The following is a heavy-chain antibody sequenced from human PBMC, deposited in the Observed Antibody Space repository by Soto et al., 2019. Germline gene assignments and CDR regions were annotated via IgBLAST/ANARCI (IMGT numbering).Heavy chain of an antibody. V-gene: IGHV3-74*01. D-gene: IGHD6-19*01. CDR2: INSDGSST. Sequence: EVQLVESGGGLVQPGGSLRLSCAASGFTFSSYWMHWVRQAPGKGRVWVSRINSDGSSTSYADSVKGRFTISRDNAKNPLYLQMNSLRAEDTAVYYCAREEGQWLADYYYGMVVWGQGTTVTGSS. J-gene: IGHJ6*02. CDR3: AREEGQWLADYYYGMVV. CDR1: GFTFSSYW.